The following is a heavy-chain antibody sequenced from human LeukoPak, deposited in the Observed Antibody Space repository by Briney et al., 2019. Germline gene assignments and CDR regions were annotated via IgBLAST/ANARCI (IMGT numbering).Heavy chain of an antibody. CDR2: IIPIFGTA. J-gene: IGHJ4*02. D-gene: IGHD2-21*01. CDR1: RGTFSSYA. Sequence: SVKVSCNASRGTFSSYAISWVRQAPGQGLEWMGGIIPIFGTANYAQKFQGRVTITADESTSTAYMELSSLRSEDTAVYYCARARGLLKAHFDYWGQGTLVTVSS. V-gene: IGHV1-69*13. CDR3: ARARGLLKAHFDY.